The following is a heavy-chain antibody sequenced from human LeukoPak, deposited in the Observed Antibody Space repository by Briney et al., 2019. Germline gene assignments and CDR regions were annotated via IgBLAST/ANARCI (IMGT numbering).Heavy chain of an antibody. V-gene: IGHV4-39*01. CDR1: GGSISSRNYY. CDR3: AVDNGSYSFDY. D-gene: IGHD1-26*01. Sequence: PSETLSLTCTVSGGSISSRNYYWGWIRQPPGKGLEWIGSMYYSGSTYYNPSLKSRVTISIDTSKNQFSLKLSSVTAADTAVYYCAVDNGSYSFDYWGQGTLVTVSS. J-gene: IGHJ4*02. CDR2: MYYSGST.